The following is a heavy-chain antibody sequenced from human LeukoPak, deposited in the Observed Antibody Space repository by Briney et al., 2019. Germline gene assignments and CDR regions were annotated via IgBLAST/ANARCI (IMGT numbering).Heavy chain of an antibody. Sequence: PGGSLRLSCSASGFTFSSYAMHWVRQAPGKGLEYVSAISSYGGTTYYADSVKGRFTISRDNSKNTLYLQMSSLRAEDTAVYYCVKGTSAYYGSGSYLDPFDYWGQGTLVTVSS. CDR1: GFTFSSYA. D-gene: IGHD3-10*01. J-gene: IGHJ4*02. CDR3: VKGTSAYYGSGSYLDPFDY. V-gene: IGHV3-64D*06. CDR2: ISSYGGTT.